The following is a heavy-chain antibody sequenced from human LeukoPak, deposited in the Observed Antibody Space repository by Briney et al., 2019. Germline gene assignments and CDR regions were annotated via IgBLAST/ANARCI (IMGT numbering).Heavy chain of an antibody. CDR3: ARVFGAGYSDY. V-gene: IGHV3-7*01. CDR2: IKQDGNEE. Sequence: GGSLRLSCAASGFRFNTFWMSWVRQAPGKGLEWVANIKQDGNEEYYVDSVKGRVTISRDNAKNSLYLQMNSLRAEDTAVYYCARVFGAGYSDYWGQGTLVTVSS. CDR1: GFRFNTFW. J-gene: IGHJ4*02. D-gene: IGHD4/OR15-4a*01.